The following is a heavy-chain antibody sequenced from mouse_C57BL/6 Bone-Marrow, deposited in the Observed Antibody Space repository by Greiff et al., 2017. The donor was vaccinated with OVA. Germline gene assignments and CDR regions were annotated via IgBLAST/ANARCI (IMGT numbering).Heavy chain of an antibody. CDR1: GYTFTSYG. J-gene: IGHJ2*01. CDR2: IYPRSGNT. Sequence: LQESGAELARPGASVKLSCKASGYTFTSYGISWVKQRTGQGLEWIGEIYPRSGNTYYNEKFKGKATLTADKSSSTAYMELRSLTSEDSAVYFCARLGASYSNYASYFDYWGQGTTLTVSS. D-gene: IGHD2-5*01. V-gene: IGHV1-81*01. CDR3: ARLGASYSNYASYFDY.